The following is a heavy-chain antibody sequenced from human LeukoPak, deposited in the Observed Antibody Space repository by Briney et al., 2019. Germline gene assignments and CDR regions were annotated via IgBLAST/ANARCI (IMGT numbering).Heavy chain of an antibody. CDR1: GFTFSSYG. Sequence: PGGSLRLSCAASGFTFSSYGMHWVRQAPGKGLEWVANIKQDGSEKYYVDSVKGRFTISRDNAKNSLYLQMNSLRAEDTAVYYCAKFGELPYYFDYWGQGTLVTVSS. CDR2: IKQDGSEK. CDR3: AKFGELPYYFDY. D-gene: IGHD3-10*01. V-gene: IGHV3-7*01. J-gene: IGHJ4*02.